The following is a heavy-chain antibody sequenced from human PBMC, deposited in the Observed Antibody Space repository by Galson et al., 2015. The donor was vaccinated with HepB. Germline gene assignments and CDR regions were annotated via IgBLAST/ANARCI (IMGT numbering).Heavy chain of an antibody. J-gene: IGHJ2*01. D-gene: IGHD3-3*01. Sequence: SLRLSCAASEFTFSTYAVSWVRQAPGKGLEWVSSISGSGGSTDHADSVKGRFTISRDNSKNTLFLQMNSLRAEDTAVYYCAKESAPNWYFDLWGRGTLVTVSS. CDR1: EFTFSTYA. CDR3: AKESAPNWYFDL. CDR2: ISGSGGST. V-gene: IGHV3-23*01.